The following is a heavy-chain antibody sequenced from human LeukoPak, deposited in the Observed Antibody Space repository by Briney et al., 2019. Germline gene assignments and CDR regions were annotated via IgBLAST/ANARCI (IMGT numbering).Heavy chain of an antibody. CDR1: GDSVPSDSAA. J-gene: IGHJ5*01. CDR2: TYYRSKWYN. D-gene: IGHD1-1*01. CDR3: ARAVAGTEGWFNS. Sequence: SQTLSLTCAISGDSVPSDSAAWNWIRQSPSRGLEWLGRTYYRSKWYNDYSAFVKSRIIINPDTSKNQFSLQLNSVTPEDTAVYYCARAVAGTEGWFNSWGQGTLVTVSP. V-gene: IGHV6-1*01.